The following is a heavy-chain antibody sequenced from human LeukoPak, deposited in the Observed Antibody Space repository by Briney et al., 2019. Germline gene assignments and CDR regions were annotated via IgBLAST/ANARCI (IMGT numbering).Heavy chain of an antibody. V-gene: IGHV3-11*05. CDR3: AREVGSSGWYQKGYFDY. Sequence: SGGSLRLSCATSGFTFSDYYMSWIRQAPGKGLEWVSYISGSTTYTNYADSVKGRFTISRDNAKNSLYLQMNSLRAEDTAVYYCAREVGSSGWYQKGYFDYWGQGTLVSVSS. D-gene: IGHD6-19*01. CDR2: ISGSTTYT. CDR1: GFTFSDYY. J-gene: IGHJ4*02.